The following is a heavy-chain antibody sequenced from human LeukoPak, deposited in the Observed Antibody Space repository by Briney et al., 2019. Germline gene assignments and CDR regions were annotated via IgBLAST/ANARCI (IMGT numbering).Heavy chain of an antibody. CDR2: LNNSG. J-gene: IGHJ4*02. D-gene: IGHD5-18*01. Sequence: SQTLSLTCTVSGGSISSGDSYWSWIRQHPEKGLEWIGQLNNSGYYNPSLKGRGTISVDTSKNQFSLELRSVTPADTAVYYCARETGGGYSYGVWGQGTLVTVSS. CDR1: GGSISSGDSY. V-gene: IGHV4-31*03. CDR3: ARETGGGYSYGV.